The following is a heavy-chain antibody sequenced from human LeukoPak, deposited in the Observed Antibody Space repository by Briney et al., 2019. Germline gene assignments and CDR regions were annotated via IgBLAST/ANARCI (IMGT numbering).Heavy chain of an antibody. D-gene: IGHD6-19*01. CDR2: ISSTGDTI. CDR3: ARRGYSSGWYGGNYYFDY. J-gene: IGHJ4*02. Sequence: SGGSLRLSCAASGFTFSDYYMSWIRQAPGKGLEWVSYISSTGDTIYYADSVKGRFTISRDNTKNSVFLQMNSLRAEDTAVYYCARRGYSSGWYGGNYYFDYWGQGTLVTVSS. V-gene: IGHV3-11*04. CDR1: GFTFSDYY.